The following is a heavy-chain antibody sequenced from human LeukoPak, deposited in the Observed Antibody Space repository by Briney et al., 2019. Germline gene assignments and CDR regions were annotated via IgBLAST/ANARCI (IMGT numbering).Heavy chain of an antibody. CDR3: ARVWLRFELDY. CDR1: GFTFSHYY. V-gene: IGHV3-11*01. D-gene: IGHD5-12*01. CDR2: ISSSGSTI. Sequence: GGSLRLSCAASGFTFSHYYMSWIRQAPGKGLEWVSYISSSGSTIYYADSVKGRFTISRDNAKNSLYLQMNSLRAEDTAVYYCARVWLRFELDYWGQGTLVTVSS. J-gene: IGHJ4*02.